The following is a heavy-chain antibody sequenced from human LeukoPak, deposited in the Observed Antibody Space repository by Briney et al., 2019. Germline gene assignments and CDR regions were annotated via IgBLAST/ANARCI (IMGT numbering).Heavy chain of an antibody. D-gene: IGHD6-6*01. CDR2: MSPNSGDT. V-gene: IGHV1-8*01. J-gene: IGHJ4*02. CDR3: ARTAARRFDY. Sequence: ASVKVSCKASGYTFTSYDFNWVRQATGQRPEWMGWMSPNSGDTGYAQKFQGRVTMTRDTSTSTVYMELSSLRSDDTAVYYCARTAARRFDYWGQGTLVTVSS. CDR1: GYTFTSYD.